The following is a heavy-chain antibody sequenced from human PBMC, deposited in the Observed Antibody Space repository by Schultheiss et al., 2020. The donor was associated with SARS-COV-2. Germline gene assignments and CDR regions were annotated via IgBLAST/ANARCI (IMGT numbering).Heavy chain of an antibody. CDR1: GFTFSSYA. CDR2: ISGSGGST. Sequence: GGSLRLSCAASGFTFSSYAMRWVRQAPGKGLEWVSAISGSGGSTYYADSVKGRFTISRDNSKNTLYLQMNSLRAEDTAVYYCANPPYGDLSDYWGQGTLVTVSS. CDR3: ANPPYGDLSDY. D-gene: IGHD4-17*01. V-gene: IGHV3-23*01. J-gene: IGHJ4*02.